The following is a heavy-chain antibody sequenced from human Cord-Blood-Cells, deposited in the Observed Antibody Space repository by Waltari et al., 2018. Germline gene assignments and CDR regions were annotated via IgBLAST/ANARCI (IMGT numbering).Heavy chain of an antibody. CDR3: ASTLYDSSGYYYDY. J-gene: IGHJ4*02. CDR2: INHSGST. Sequence: QVQLQQWGAGLLKPSETLSLTCDVDGGSFSGYYLSWIRQPPGTGLEWIGEINHSGSTNYNPSLKSRVTISVDTSKNQFSLKLSSVTAADTAVYYCASTLYDSSGYYYDYWGQGTLVTVSS. D-gene: IGHD3-22*01. V-gene: IGHV4-34*01. CDR1: GGSFSGYY.